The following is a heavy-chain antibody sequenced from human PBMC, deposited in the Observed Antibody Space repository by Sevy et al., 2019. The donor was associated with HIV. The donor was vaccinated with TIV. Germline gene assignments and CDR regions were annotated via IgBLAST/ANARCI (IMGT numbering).Heavy chain of an antibody. D-gene: IGHD2-15*01. V-gene: IGHV4-39*01. Sequence: SETLSLTCTVSGGSISSSSFYWGWIRQSPGKGLEWIGSIYYRGDTYYNPSLKSRITISVDTSKNQFSLKVTSVTAGDTAMYYCARRRSTHYHFDYWGRGTLVTVSS. J-gene: IGHJ4*02. CDR2: IYYRGDT. CDR3: ARRRSTHYHFDY. CDR1: GGSISSSSFY.